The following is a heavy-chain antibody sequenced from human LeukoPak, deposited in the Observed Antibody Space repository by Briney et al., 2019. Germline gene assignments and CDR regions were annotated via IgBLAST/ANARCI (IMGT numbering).Heavy chain of an antibody. CDR1: GFAFDDFA. D-gene: IGHD1-26*01. Sequence: GHSLRLSCTTSGFAFDDFAMSWVRGSRGGGGEGVGFIRRRAYGGAAEYAGSVKGRLIHSRDDSKGIAYLQMNSMQTEDTAVYYCSRNGIVDFDYWGQGSRVIVS. CDR2: IRRRAYGGAA. J-gene: IGHJ4*02. CDR3: SRNGIVDFDY. V-gene: IGHV3-49*04.